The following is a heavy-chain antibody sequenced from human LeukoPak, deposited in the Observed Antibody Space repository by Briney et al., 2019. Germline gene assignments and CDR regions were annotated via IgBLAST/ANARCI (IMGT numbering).Heavy chain of an antibody. D-gene: IGHD3-9*01. Sequence: SETLSLTCAVYGGSFSGYYWSWIRQPPGKGLEWIGSIYYSGRTYYNPSLKSRVTISIDTSKNQFSLKLSSVTAADTAVYYCAREGLRGRRYYDILTGPNWFDPWGQGTLVTVSS. CDR2: IYYSGRT. J-gene: IGHJ5*02. CDR1: GGSFSGYY. CDR3: AREGLRGRRYYDILTGPNWFDP. V-gene: IGHV4-34*01.